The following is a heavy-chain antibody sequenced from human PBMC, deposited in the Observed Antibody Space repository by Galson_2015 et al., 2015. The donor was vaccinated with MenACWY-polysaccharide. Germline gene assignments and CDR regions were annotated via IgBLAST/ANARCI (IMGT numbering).Heavy chain of an antibody. CDR2: MNPNSGNT. CDR3: ARGGKYYYDSSGYLNWFDP. CDR1: GYSFSSYD. V-gene: IGHV1-8*01. J-gene: IGHJ5*02. D-gene: IGHD3-22*01. Sequence: SVKVSCKASGYSFSSYDINWVRQTTGQGLEWMGWMNPNSGNTGYAQKFQGRVTMTRNTSISIAYMELSSLRSGDTAVYYCARGGKYYYDSSGYLNWFDPWGQGTLVTVSP.